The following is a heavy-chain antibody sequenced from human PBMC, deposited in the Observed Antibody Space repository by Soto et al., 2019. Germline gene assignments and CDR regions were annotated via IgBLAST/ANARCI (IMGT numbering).Heavy chain of an antibody. J-gene: IGHJ4*02. CDR3: ARDTRQKYDFWSGPFDY. CDR1: GYTFTSYA. D-gene: IGHD3-3*01. Sequence: QVQLVQSGAEVKKPGASVKVSCKASGYTFTSYAMHWVRQAPEQRLEWMGWINAGNGNTKYSQKFQGRVTITRDTSASTAYMELSSLRSEDTAVYYCARDTRQKYDFWSGPFDYWGQGTLVTVSS. CDR2: INAGNGNT. V-gene: IGHV1-3*01.